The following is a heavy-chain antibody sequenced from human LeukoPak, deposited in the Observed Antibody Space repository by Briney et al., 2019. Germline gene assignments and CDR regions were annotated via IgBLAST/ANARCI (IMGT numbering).Heavy chain of an antibody. CDR3: AKQTGQRAFDI. V-gene: IGHV1-2*02. CDR2: INPSSGGT. J-gene: IGHJ3*02. Sequence: ASVKVSCKASGYTFTDYYMHWVRQAPGQGLEWMGWINPSSGGTNYAQKFQGRVTMTRDTSISTAYMELSRLRSDDTAVYYCAKQTGQRAFDIWGQGTMVTVSS. CDR1: GYTFTDYY. D-gene: IGHD3-9*01.